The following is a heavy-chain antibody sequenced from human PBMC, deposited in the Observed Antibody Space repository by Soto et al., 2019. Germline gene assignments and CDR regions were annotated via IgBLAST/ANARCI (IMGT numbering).Heavy chain of an antibody. J-gene: IGHJ6*02. CDR2: ISYDGSNK. CDR3: ARDGMIAAAGMYYYYYYGMDV. Sequence: GGSLRLSCAASGFTFSSYAMHWVRQAPGKGLEWVAVISYDGSNKYYVDSVKGRFTISRDNSKNTLYLQMNSLRAEDTAVYYCARDGMIAAAGMYYYYYYGMDVWGQGTTVTVSS. D-gene: IGHD6-13*01. V-gene: IGHV3-30-3*01. CDR1: GFTFSSYA.